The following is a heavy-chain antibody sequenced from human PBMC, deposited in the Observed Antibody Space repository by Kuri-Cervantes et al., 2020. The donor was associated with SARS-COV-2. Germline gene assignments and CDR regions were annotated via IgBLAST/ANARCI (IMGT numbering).Heavy chain of an antibody. V-gene: IGHV1-24*01. J-gene: IGHJ3*01. Sequence: ASVKVSCKVSGYTLTELSMHWVRQAPGKGLEWMGGFDPEDGETIYAQKFQGRVTMTTDTSINTAYMEVGSLSFEDTAIYYCARDSGDWNPDGLDLWGQGTLVTVSS. CDR2: FDPEDGET. CDR3: ARDSGDWNPDGLDL. D-gene: IGHD1-1*01. CDR1: GYTLTELS.